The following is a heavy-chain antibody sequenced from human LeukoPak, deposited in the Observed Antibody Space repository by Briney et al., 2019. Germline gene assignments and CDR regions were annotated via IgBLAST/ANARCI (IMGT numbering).Heavy chain of an antibody. V-gene: IGHV3-74*01. CDR2: IKSDGSST. D-gene: IGHD4-11*01. Sequence: GGSLRLSCAASGFSFGPYWMHWVRQAPGKGLVWVSLIKSDGSSTTYADSVKGRFTISRDNAKNTLYLQMNSLRAEDTAVYYCARDRSYIMDVWGKGTTVTVSS. CDR3: ARDRSYIMDV. CDR1: GFSFGPYW. J-gene: IGHJ6*04.